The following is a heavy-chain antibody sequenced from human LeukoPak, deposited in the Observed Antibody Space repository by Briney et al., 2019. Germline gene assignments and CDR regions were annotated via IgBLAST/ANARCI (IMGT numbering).Heavy chain of an antibody. Sequence: GGSLRLSCAASGFTFSSYSMNWVRQAPGKGLEWVSSISSSSSYIYYADSVKGRFTISRDNAKNTVYLQMNSLRGDDTSIYYCAKVIVSVSANGAFDYWGQGTLVTVSS. V-gene: IGHV3-21*01. CDR3: AKVIVSVSANGAFDY. CDR2: ISSSSSYI. D-gene: IGHD5/OR15-5a*01. CDR1: GFTFSSYS. J-gene: IGHJ4*02.